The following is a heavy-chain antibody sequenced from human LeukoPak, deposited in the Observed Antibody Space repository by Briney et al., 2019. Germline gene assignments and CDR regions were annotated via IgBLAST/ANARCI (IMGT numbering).Heavy chain of an antibody. Sequence: SETLSLTCAVYGGSFSGYYWSWIRQPPGKGLEWIGEINHSGSTNYNPSLKSRVTISVDTSKNQFSLKLSSVTAADTAVYYCARHSGWGNAFDIWGQGTMVTVSS. D-gene: IGHD6-19*01. CDR2: INHSGST. V-gene: IGHV4-34*01. J-gene: IGHJ3*02. CDR1: GGSFSGYY. CDR3: ARHSGWGNAFDI.